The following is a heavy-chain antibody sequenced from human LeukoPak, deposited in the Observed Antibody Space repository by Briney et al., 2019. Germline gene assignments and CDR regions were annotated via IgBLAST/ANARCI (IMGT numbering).Heavy chain of an antibody. CDR1: GFTFNNYA. D-gene: IGHD2-2*01. CDR2: ISASGGTT. J-gene: IGHJ5*01. CDR3: AKEPREYCSSTSCPNWFDS. Sequence: SGGSLRLSCAASGFTFNNYAMSWVRQAPGKGLEWVSAISASGGTTYYAVSVKGRFTISRDNSENTLFLQMNSLRAEDTAVYYCAKEPREYCSSTSCPNWFDSWGQGTLVTVSS. V-gene: IGHV3-23*01.